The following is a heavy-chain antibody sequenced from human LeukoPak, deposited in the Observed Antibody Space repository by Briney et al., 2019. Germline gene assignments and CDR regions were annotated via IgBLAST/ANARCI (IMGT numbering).Heavy chain of an antibody. D-gene: IGHD4-17*01. Sequence: SETLSLTCTVSGGFISSSSYYWGWIRQPPGKGLEWIGSIYYSGSTYYNPSLKSRVTISVDTSKNQFSLKLSSVTAADTAVYYCARTAYTNYGDYPHFDYWGQGTLVTVSS. J-gene: IGHJ4*02. CDR1: GGFISSSSYY. CDR3: ARTAYTNYGDYPHFDY. CDR2: IYYSGST. V-gene: IGHV4-39*07.